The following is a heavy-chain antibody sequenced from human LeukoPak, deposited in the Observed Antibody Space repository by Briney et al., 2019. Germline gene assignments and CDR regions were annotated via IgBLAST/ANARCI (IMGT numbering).Heavy chain of an antibody. V-gene: IGHV1-8*01. CDR1: GYTFTSYD. CDR3: ARGVAPAAPAIGFDP. CDR2: MNPNSGNT. D-gene: IGHD2-2*01. Sequence: SVKVSCKASGYTFTSYDINWVRQTTGQGLEWMGWMNPNSGNTGYAQKFQGRVTMTRNTSISTAYMELSSLRSEDTAVYYCARGVAPAAPAIGFDPWGQGTLVTVSS. J-gene: IGHJ5*02.